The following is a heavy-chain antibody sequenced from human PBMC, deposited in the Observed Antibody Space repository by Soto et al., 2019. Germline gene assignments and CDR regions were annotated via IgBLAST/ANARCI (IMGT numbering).Heavy chain of an antibody. CDR2: ISYDGSDK. V-gene: IGHV3-30-3*01. J-gene: IGHJ6*02. Sequence: GGSLRLSCAASGFTFSNYAMHWVRQAPGRGLEWVAVISYDGSDKYNANSVKGRFTISRDNSKNTLYLQMNSLRAEDTAVYYCARDTGPNGYNYYYFGMDVWGQGITVTVSS. CDR3: ARDTGPNGYNYYYFGMDV. CDR1: GFTFSNYA. D-gene: IGHD5-18*01.